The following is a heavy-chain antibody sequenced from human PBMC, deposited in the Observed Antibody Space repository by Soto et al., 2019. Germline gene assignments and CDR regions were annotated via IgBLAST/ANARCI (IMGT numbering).Heavy chain of an antibody. V-gene: IGHV1-8*01. CDR3: ARWDYGDYARFDY. CDR1: GYTFTSHD. D-gene: IGHD4-17*01. Sequence: QVQLVQSGAEVKKPGASVKVSCKASGYTFTSHDINWVRQATGQGLEWMGWMNPNSGNTGYAQKFRGRVTMTRNTSISTAYMEPSSLRSEDTAVYYCARWDYGDYARFDYWGQGTLVTVSS. J-gene: IGHJ4*02. CDR2: MNPNSGNT.